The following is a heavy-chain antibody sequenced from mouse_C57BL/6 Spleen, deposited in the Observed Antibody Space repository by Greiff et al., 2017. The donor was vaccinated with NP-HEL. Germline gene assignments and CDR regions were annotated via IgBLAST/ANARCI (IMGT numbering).Heavy chain of an antibody. CDR1: GFTFSSYG. V-gene: IGHV5-6*02. J-gene: IGHJ3*01. CDR2: ISSGGSYP. D-gene: IGHD2-4*01. Sequence: DVMLVESGGDLVKPGGSLKLSCAASGFTFSSYGMSWVRQTPDKRLEWVATISSGGSYPYYLDSVKGRFTISRDNAKNTLYLQMSSLKSEDTAMYYCARSYDYASWFAYWGQGTLVTVSA. CDR3: ARSYDYASWFAY.